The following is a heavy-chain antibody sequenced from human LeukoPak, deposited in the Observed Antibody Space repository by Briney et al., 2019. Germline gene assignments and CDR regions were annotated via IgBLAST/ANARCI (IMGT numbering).Heavy chain of an antibody. CDR2: TRYDGSNK. CDR3: AKSGGNYVIDY. CDR1: GFTFSSYG. D-gene: IGHD4-23*01. V-gene: IGHV3-30*02. J-gene: IGHJ4*02. Sequence: GGSLRLSCAASGFTFSSYGMHWVRQAPGKGLEGVAFTRYDGSNKDYADSVKGRFTISRDNSKNTLYLQMNSLRVEDTAVYYCAKSGGNYVIDYWGQGTLVTVSS.